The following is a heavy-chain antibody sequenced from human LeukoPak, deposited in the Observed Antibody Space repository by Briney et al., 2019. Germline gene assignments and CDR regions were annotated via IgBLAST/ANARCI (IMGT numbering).Heavy chain of an antibody. CDR1: GGSISSYY. CDR2: IYYSGST. CDR3: ASGAAAAPGLYYFDH. J-gene: IGHJ4*02. Sequence: SETLSLTCTVSGGSISSYYWSWIRQPPGKGLEWIGYIYYSGSTNYNPSLKSRVTISVDTSKNQFSLKLSSVTAADTAVYYCASGAAAAPGLYYFDHWGQGTLVTVSS. V-gene: IGHV4-59*01. D-gene: IGHD6-13*01.